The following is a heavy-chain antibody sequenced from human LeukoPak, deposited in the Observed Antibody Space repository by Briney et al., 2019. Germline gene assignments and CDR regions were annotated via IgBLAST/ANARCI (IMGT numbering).Heavy chain of an antibody. J-gene: IGHJ4*02. CDR2: IWYDGSNK. Sequence: PGRSLRLSCAASGFTFSSYGMHWFRQAPGKGLEWVAVIWYDGSNKYYADSVKGRFTISRDNSKNTLYLQMNSLRAEDTAGYYCAREEATHIDYWGQGTLVTVSS. D-gene: IGHD1-26*01. CDR1: GFTFSSYG. V-gene: IGHV3-33*01. CDR3: AREEATHIDY.